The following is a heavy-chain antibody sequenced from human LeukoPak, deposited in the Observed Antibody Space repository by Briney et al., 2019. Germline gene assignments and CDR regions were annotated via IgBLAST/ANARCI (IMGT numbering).Heavy chain of an antibody. CDR2: ISYDGSNK. D-gene: IGHD1-20*01. J-gene: IGHJ4*02. Sequence: GGSLRLSCAASGFTFSSDAMHWVRQAPGKGLEWLAVISYDGSNKYYADSVKGRLTISRDNSKNTLYLQMNSLRVEDTAVYYCVRDRFNWNQFSPCDYWGQGTLLTVSS. CDR3: VRDRFNWNQFSPCDY. V-gene: IGHV3-30*04. CDR1: GFTFSSDA.